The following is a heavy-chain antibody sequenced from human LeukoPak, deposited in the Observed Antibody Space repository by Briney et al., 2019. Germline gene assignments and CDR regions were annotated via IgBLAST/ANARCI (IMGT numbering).Heavy chain of an antibody. J-gene: IGHJ4*02. CDR1: GFTFSRYS. CDR3: ARDYPNDCSGRTCPSPFDY. Sequence: PGGSLRLSCAASGFTFSRYSMAWVRQAPGKWLEWVSSITLSNSISYADSVRGRFTISRANAWNSLYLQMNSLRVEDTAIYYCARDYPNDCSGRTCPSPFDYWGQGIQVTVSP. CDR2: ITLSNSI. D-gene: IGHD2-15*01. V-gene: IGHV3-21*01.